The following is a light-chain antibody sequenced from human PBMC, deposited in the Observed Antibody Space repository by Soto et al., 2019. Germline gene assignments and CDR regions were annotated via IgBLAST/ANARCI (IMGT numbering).Light chain of an antibody. CDR3: AAWDDSLNGVV. V-gene: IGLV1-44*01. CDR2: SND. CDR1: SSNIGSNT. J-gene: IGLJ2*01. Sequence: QAVVTQPPSASGTPGQRVTISCSGSSSNIGSNTVNWYQQLPGTAPKLLIYSNDQRPSGVPDRFSGATSGTSASLAISGRQSEDEAAYYCAAWDDSLNGVVFGGGTKLTVL.